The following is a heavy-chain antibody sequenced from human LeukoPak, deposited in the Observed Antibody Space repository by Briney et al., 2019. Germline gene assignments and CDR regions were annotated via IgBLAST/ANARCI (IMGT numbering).Heavy chain of an antibody. CDR2: TYYRSKWYN. Sequence: SQTLSLTCAISGDSVSSNSAAWSWIRQSPSRGLEWLGRTYYRSKWYNDYAVSVKSRITINPDTSKNQFSLQLNSVTPEDTAVYYCARAPSSSWYWFDPWGQGTLVTVSS. CDR1: GDSVSSNSAA. J-gene: IGHJ5*02. D-gene: IGHD6-13*01. V-gene: IGHV6-1*01. CDR3: ARAPSSSWYWFDP.